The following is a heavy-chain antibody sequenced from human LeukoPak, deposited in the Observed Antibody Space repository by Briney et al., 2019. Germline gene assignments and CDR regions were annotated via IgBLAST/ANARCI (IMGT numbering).Heavy chain of an antibody. V-gene: IGHV3-23*01. CDR1: GFTFSRYA. Sequence: GGSLRLSCAASGFTFSRYAMSWVSQAPGKGLEWVSAISGSGGSTYYADSVKGRFTISRDNAKNSLYLQMNSLRVEDTAVYYCARDPRTVRIWGQGTLVTVSS. CDR2: ISGSGGST. CDR3: ARDPRTVRI. J-gene: IGHJ4*02. D-gene: IGHD1-1*01.